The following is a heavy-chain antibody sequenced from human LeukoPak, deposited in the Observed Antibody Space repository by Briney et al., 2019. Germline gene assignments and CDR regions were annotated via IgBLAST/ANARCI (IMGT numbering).Heavy chain of an antibody. V-gene: IGHV4-59*01. Sequence: PSETLSLNCTVSGGSISSYYWSWIRQPPGKGLEWIGYIYYSGSTSYNPSLKSRVTISVDTSKNQFSLKLSSVTAADTAVYYCAREGTDLYNWFDPWGQGTLVTVSS. CDR1: GGSISSYY. CDR2: IYYSGST. CDR3: AREGTDLYNWFDP. J-gene: IGHJ5*02.